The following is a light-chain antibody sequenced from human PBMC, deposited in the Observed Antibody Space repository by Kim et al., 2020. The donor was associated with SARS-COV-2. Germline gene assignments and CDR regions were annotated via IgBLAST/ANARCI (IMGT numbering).Light chain of an antibody. Sequence: ASVGERSTMACRASQDISRWLAWYQQQPEKAPKPLIYGTSSLHGGVPSRFSGSGSGTTFILTISSLQPEDFAIYYCQQYYSYPVTFGGGTKVGIK. CDR2: GTS. CDR3: QQYYSYPVT. J-gene: IGKJ4*01. V-gene: IGKV1D-16*01. CDR1: QDISRW.